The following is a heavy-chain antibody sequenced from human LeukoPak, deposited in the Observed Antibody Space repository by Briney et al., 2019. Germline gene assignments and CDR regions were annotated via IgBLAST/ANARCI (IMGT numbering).Heavy chain of an antibody. Sequence: PGGSLRLSCAASGFTFSSYSMSWVRQAPGKGLEWVSSISSSSSYIYYADSVKGRFTISRDNAKNSLYLQMNSLRAEDTAVYYCARDLRQQLWDYYYGMDVWGQGTTVTVSS. CDR3: ARDLRQQLWDYYYGMDV. CDR1: GFTFSSYS. J-gene: IGHJ6*02. CDR2: ISSSSSYI. D-gene: IGHD6-13*01. V-gene: IGHV3-21*01.